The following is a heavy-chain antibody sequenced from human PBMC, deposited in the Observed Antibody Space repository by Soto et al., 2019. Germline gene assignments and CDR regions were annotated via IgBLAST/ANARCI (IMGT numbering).Heavy chain of an antibody. D-gene: IGHD2-15*01. CDR3: AREYCSGGSCYDPDY. Sequence: GASVKVSCKASGYTFSNFGISWVRQAPGQGLEWMGWISAFNDNTKFAQKIQGRVTLTTDTSTSTTYIELRNMRSDDTAVYYCAREYCSGGSCYDPDYWGQGTLVTVSS. J-gene: IGHJ4*02. CDR1: GYTFSNFG. V-gene: IGHV1-18*01. CDR2: ISAFNDNT.